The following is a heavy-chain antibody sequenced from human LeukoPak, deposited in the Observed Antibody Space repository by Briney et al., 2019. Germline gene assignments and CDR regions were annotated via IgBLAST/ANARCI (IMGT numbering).Heavy chain of an antibody. CDR2: IGTSGTPI. CDR3: ARDNWIDC. CDR1: GFTFSKYS. V-gene: IGHV3-48*04. Sequence: GGSLRLSCAASGFTFSKYSMTWVRQAPGKGLEWVSFIGTSGTPIYYADSVKGRFTISRDNTKNSLYLQMNSLKVEDTAIYYCARDNWIDCWGQGTLVAVSS. J-gene: IGHJ5*01.